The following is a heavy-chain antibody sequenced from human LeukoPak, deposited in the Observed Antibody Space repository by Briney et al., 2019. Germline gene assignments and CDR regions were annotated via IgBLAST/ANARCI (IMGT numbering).Heavy chain of an antibody. D-gene: IGHD2-8*01. J-gene: IGHJ4*02. CDR3: ARHTKYCVNGACYTRLDS. CDR2: IYYSGNT. Sequence: KPSETLSLTCTVSGGSIISSTYSWDWVRQPPGKGLEWIGSIYYSGNTFYNPSLKSRVTISVDTSKNQFSLRLNSVTAADTAVFYCARHTKYCVNGACYTRLDSWGQGTLVNVSS. CDR1: GGSIISSTYS. V-gene: IGHV4-39*01.